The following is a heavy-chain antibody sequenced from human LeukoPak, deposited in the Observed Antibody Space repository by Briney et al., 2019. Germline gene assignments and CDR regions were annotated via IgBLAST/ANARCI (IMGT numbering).Heavy chain of an antibody. J-gene: IGHJ3*02. V-gene: IGHV3-11*06. CDR2: ISSSSSYI. CDR3: AREGQGTDYYDSSGYYSEAFDI. Sequence: GGSLRLSCAASGFTFSDYYMSWIRQAPGKGLEWVSYISSSSSYIYHADSVKGRFTISRDNAKNSLYLQMNSLRAEDTAVYYCAREGQGTDYYDSSGYYSEAFDIWGQGTMVTVFS. D-gene: IGHD3-22*01. CDR1: GFTFSDYY.